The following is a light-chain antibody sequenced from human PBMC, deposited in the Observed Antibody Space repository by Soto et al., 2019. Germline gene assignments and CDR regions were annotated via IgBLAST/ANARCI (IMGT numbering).Light chain of an antibody. J-gene: IGLJ2*01. CDR2: EVS. CDR1: TSDVGSYNL. Sequence: QSVLTQPASVSGSPGQSITISCTGTTSDVGSYNLVSWYQQHPGKAPKLMICEVSKRPSGVSNRFSGSKSGNTASLTISGLQAEDEADYYCCSYAASYVIFGGGTQLT. CDR3: CSYAASYVI. V-gene: IGLV2-23*02.